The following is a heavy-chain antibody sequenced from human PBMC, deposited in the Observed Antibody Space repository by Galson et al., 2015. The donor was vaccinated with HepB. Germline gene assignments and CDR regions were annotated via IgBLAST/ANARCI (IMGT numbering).Heavy chain of an antibody. CDR2: IIPILGIA. J-gene: IGHJ6*02. Sequence: SVKVSCKAPGGTFSSYTISWVRQAPGQGLEWMGRIIPILGIANYAQKFQGRVTITADKSTSTAYMELSSLRSEDTAVYYCARVFVATTDYYYYGMDVWGQGTTVTVSS. CDR3: ARVFVATTDYYYYGMDV. D-gene: IGHD5-12*01. CDR1: GGTFSSYT. V-gene: IGHV1-69*02.